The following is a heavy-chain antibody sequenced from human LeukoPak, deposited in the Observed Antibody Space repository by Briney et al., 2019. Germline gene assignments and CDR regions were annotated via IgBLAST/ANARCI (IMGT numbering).Heavy chain of an antibody. V-gene: IGHV3-23*01. CDR1: GFAFNKYA. CDR3: VKGGYQLLWLWYFDS. Sequence: PGGSLRLSCVVSGFAFNKYAMSWVRQRPGKGLEWVSSITATGGSFYADSVKGRFTISRDNSESTLDLQMNNLTVEDTALYFCVKGGYQLLWLWYFDSWGQGALVTVSS. J-gene: IGHJ4*01. D-gene: IGHD3-16*02. CDR2: ITATGGS.